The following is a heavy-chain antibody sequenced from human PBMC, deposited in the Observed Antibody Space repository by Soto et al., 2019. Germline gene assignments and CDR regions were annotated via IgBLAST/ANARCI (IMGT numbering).Heavy chain of an antibody. Sequence: ASVKVSCKASGYSFTDYYFHWVRQAPGQGLEWVGWINSRTGGTKYAQKFQGRVTVTRDTSISTVYMELGGLTSDDTAGYYRTWFDPWGQGTLVTVSS. CDR3: TWFDP. V-gene: IGHV1-2*02. J-gene: IGHJ5*02. CDR2: INSRTGGT. CDR1: GYSFTDYY.